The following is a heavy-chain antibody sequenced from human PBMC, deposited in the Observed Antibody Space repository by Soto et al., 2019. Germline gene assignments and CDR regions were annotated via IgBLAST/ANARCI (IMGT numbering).Heavy chain of an antibody. CDR3: ARQSLVVVVTAKRYDAFDI. J-gene: IGHJ3*02. D-gene: IGHD2-21*02. Sequence: PGESLKISCKGSGYSFTSYWIGWVRQMPGKGLEWMGIIYPGDSDTRYSPSFQGQVTISADKSISTAYLQWSSLKASDTAMYYCARQSLVVVVTAKRYDAFDIWGQGTMVTVSS. V-gene: IGHV5-51*01. CDR1: GYSFTSYW. CDR2: IYPGDSDT.